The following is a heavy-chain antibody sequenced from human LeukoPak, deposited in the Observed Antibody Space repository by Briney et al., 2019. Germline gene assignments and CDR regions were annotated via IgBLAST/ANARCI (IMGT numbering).Heavy chain of an antibody. CDR1: GYSFTNSW. V-gene: IGHV5-51*01. J-gene: IGHJ4*02. Sequence: GESLKISCKGSGYSFTNSWIAWVRQMPGKGLEWMGIIYPGDSDTRYSPSFQGQVTISGDKTISTAYLQWSSLKASDTAMYYCARSEVQLWIDYWGQGTLVTVSS. CDR3: ARSEVQLWIDY. D-gene: IGHD5-18*01. CDR2: IYPGDSDT.